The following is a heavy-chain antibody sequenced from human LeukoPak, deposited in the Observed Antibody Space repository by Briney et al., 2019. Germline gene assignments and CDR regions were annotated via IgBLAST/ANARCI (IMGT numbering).Heavy chain of an antibody. CDR1: GYTFASYS. J-gene: IGHJ4*02. V-gene: IGHV1-46*01. Sequence: VASVRVSCKASGYTFASYSLHWVRQAPGQGLEWLGRIYVNDASTHYAQEFQGRVTITRDTSTYTVYMDLSSLRSEDTGVYYCAREFPGGTRGFDYWGQGTLVTVSS. CDR3: AREFPGGTRGFDY. D-gene: IGHD1-26*01. CDR2: IYVNDAST.